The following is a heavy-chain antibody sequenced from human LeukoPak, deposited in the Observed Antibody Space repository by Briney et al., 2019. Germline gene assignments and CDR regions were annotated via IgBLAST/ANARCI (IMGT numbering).Heavy chain of an antibody. CDR3: ASWGYYYGSGSLSNFDY. V-gene: IGHV3-23*01. D-gene: IGHD3-10*01. CDR2: ISGSGGST. CDR1: GFTFSSYA. Sequence: GGSLRLSCAASGFTFSSYAMSWVRQAPGKGLEWVSAISGSGGSTYYADSVKGRFTISRDNSKNTLYPQMNSLRAEDTAVYYCASWGYYYGSGSLSNFDYWGQGTLVTVSS. J-gene: IGHJ4*02.